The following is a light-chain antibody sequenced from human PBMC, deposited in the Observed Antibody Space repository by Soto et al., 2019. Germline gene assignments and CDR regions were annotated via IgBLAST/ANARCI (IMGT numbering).Light chain of an antibody. CDR3: QQSYSIPLT. V-gene: IGKV1-39*01. J-gene: IGKJ4*02. CDR1: QSISSY. Sequence: DIQMTQSPSSLSASVGDRVTITCRASQSISSYLNWYQQKPGKAPKLLIYAASSLQSGVPSRFSGSGSGTDFTLTISSLQPEEFASYYCQQSYSIPLTFGVGTKVEIK. CDR2: AAS.